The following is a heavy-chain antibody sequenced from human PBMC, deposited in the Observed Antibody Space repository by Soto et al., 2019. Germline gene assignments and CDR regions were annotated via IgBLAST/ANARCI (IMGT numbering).Heavy chain of an antibody. CDR1: GFTFSSSS. V-gene: IGHV3-21*01. D-gene: IGHD1-26*01. Sequence: EVQLVESGGGLVKPGGSLTLSCAASGFTFSSSSMNWVRQAPGKGLEWVSSISSSSRHIYYADSVKGRFTISRDNAKNSLYLQMNSLRAEDTAMYFCARDPSDLWEPDQYFPHGGQGTLVAVSS. CDR2: ISSSSRHI. CDR3: ARDPSDLWEPDQYFPH. J-gene: IGHJ1*01.